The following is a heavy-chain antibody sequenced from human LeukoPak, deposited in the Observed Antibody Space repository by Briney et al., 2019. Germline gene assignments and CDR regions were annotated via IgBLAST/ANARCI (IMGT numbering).Heavy chain of an antibody. CDR1: GYTFTSYA. Sequence: VASVKVSCKASGYTFTSYAMHWVRQAPGQRLEWMGWISAGNGNTKYSQKFQGRVTITRDTPASTAYMELSSLRSEDTAVYYCARTVAGSFDYWGQGTLVTVSS. V-gene: IGHV1-3*01. J-gene: IGHJ4*02. CDR2: ISAGNGNT. CDR3: ARTVAGSFDY. D-gene: IGHD6-19*01.